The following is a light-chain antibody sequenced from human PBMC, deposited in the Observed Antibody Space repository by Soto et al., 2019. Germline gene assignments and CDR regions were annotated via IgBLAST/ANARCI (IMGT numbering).Light chain of an antibody. CDR2: GAS. V-gene: IGKV3-11*01. J-gene: IGKJ1*01. Sequence: EIVLTQSPATLSLSPGEGATLSCRASQSVSTDLAWYQHKPGQAPRLLIYGASNRATGVAARFSGSGPGTDFTLTISSLEPEDSAVYYCQKRDSWWTLGQGTKVDIK. CDR3: QKRDSWWT. CDR1: QSVSTD.